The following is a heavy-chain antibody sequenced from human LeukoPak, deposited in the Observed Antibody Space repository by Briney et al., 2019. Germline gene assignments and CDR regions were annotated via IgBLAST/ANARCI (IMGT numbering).Heavy chain of an antibody. J-gene: IGHJ3*02. CDR2: IKEDGSEE. Sequence: GGSLRLSCAASGFNFRSYWMSWVRQSPGKGLDWVANIKEDGSEEFYVDSVKGRFTISRDNAKNSLYLQMNSLRAEDTAVYYCATSDPSDAFDIWGQGTMVTVSS. CDR1: GFNFRSYW. V-gene: IGHV3-7*01. CDR3: ATSDPSDAFDI.